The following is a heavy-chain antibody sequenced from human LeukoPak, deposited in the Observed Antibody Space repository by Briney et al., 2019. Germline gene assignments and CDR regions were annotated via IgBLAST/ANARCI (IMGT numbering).Heavy chain of an antibody. CDR3: ARDHPTPTTGYMDV. CDR2: IYVSGST. D-gene: IGHD1-26*01. Sequence: SQTLSLTCTVSGGSISSGNYYWTWIRQPAGKGLEWIGRIYVSGSTNYNPSFKSRVTISADTSKNQFSLKLSSVTAADTAVYYCARDHPTPTTGYMDVWGKGTTVTVSS. V-gene: IGHV4-61*02. CDR1: GGSISSGNYY. J-gene: IGHJ6*03.